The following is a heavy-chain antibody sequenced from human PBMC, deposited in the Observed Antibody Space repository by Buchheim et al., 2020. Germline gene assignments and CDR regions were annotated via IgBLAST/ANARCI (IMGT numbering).Heavy chain of an antibody. CDR1: GLTFRSYA. D-gene: IGHD6-19*01. CDR3: AKDMYASGWYSSDY. V-gene: IGHV3-23*01. Sequence: EVQLLESGGGLVQPGGSLRLSCVGSGLTFRSYAMSWVRQAPGKGLEWVSGISGSGGSTYYADSVKGRFTISRDNSKTTPHLQMNSLRAEDTAVYYCAKDMYASGWYSSDYWGQGTL. CDR2: ISGSGGST. J-gene: IGHJ4*02.